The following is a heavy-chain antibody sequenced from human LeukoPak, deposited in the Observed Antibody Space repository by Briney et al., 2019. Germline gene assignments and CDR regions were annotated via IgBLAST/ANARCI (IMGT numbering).Heavy chain of an antibody. CDR2: ISWNSGSI. CDR1: GFTFDGYA. D-gene: IGHD2-2*01. J-gene: IGHJ6*03. CDR3: ARAVRGVVVVPAATIGRDYYYYMDV. V-gene: IGHV3-9*01. Sequence: GGSLRLSCAASGFTFDGYAMHWVRQAPGKGLEWVSVISWNSGSIGYADSVKGRFTISRDNAKNSLFLQMNSLRAEDTAVYYCARAVRGVVVVPAATIGRDYYYYMDVWGKGTTVTVSS.